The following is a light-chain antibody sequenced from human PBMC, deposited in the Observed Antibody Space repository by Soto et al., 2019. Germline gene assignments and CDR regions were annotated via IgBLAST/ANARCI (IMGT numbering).Light chain of an antibody. CDR2: KAS. CDR1: QTISSW. Sequence: DIQMTQSPSTLSGSVGDRVTITCRASQTISSWLAWYQQKPGKAPKLLIYKASTLKSGVPSRFSGSGSGTDFTLTISSLQPEDFATYYCQQSYNTPLTFGPGTKVDIK. J-gene: IGKJ3*01. V-gene: IGKV1-5*03. CDR3: QQSYNTPLT.